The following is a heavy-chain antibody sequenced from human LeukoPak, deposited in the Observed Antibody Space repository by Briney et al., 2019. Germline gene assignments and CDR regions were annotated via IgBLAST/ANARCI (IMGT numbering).Heavy chain of an antibody. J-gene: IGHJ6*02. D-gene: IGHD6-6*01. V-gene: IGHV4-34*01. CDR2: INHSGST. CDR1: GGSFSGYY. CDR3: AREGLVRYYRRYYYGMDV. Sequence: SETLSLTCAVYGGSFSGYYWSWIRQPPGKGLEWIGEINHSGSTNYNPSLKSRVTISVDTSKNQFSLKLSSVTAADTAVYYCAREGLVRYYRRYYYGMDVWGQGTTVTVSS.